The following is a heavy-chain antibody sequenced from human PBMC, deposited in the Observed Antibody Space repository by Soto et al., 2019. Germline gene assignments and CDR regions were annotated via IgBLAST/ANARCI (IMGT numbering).Heavy chain of an antibody. V-gene: IGHV1-18*01. J-gene: IGHJ4*02. CDR3: ARGRYGDY. CDR2: ISAHNDNT. Sequence: QVHLVQSGAEVKKPGASVKVSCKCSGYTFTSYGITWVRQAPGQGLEWMEWISAHNDNTDYAQKLQGRVTVTRDTSTSTAYMELRSLRSDDTDVYYCARGRYGDYWGQGALVTVSS. D-gene: IGHD1-1*01. CDR1: GYTFTSYG.